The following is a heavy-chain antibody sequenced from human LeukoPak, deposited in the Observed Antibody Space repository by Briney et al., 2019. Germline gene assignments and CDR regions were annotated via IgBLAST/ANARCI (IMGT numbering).Heavy chain of an antibody. V-gene: IGHV3-23*01. CDR3: AKKLEQLVRTFDY. Sequence: GGSLRLSCAASGFTFSSYAMTWVRQAPGKGLEWVSAISGSGGNTYYADSVKGRFSISRDNSKNTLYLQMNSLRAEDTAVYYCAKKLEQLVRTFDYWGQGTLVTVSS. CDR2: ISGSGGNT. J-gene: IGHJ4*02. CDR1: GFTFSSYA. D-gene: IGHD6-6*01.